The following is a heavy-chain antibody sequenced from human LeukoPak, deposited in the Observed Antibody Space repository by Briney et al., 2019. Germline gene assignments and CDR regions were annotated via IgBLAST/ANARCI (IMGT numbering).Heavy chain of an antibody. D-gene: IGHD1-1*01. CDR2: ICASGRCT. Sequence: GGSLRLSCAASGFSFVNNAMGWVRQAPGKGLEWVSGICASGRCTFYAAPVRGRFTVSRDNFKNSLYLQMNNLRAEDTAVYYCAKYINVPGTPLLGDYWGQGALVTVSS. J-gene: IGHJ4*02. V-gene: IGHV3-23*01. CDR3: AKYINVPGTPLLGDY. CDR1: GFSFVNNA.